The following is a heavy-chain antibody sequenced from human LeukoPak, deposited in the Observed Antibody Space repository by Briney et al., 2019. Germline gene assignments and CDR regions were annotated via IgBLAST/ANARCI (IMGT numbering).Heavy chain of an antibody. D-gene: IGHD5-18*01. V-gene: IGHV3-9*03. J-gene: IGHJ3*02. CDR1: GFTFDDYA. CDR3: AKAVDTAMVISAFDI. CDR2: ISWNSGSI. Sequence: GRSLRLSCAASGFTFDDYAMHWVRQAPGKGLEWVSGISWNSGSIGYADSVKGRFTISRDNAKNSLYLQMNSLRAEDMALYYCAKAVDTAMVISAFDIWGPGTMVTVSS.